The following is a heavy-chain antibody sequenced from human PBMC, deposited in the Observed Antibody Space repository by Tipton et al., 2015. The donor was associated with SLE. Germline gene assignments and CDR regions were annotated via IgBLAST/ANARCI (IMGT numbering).Heavy chain of an antibody. V-gene: IGHV4-34*01. CDR2: INHSGST. CDR1: GGSFSGYY. CDR3: ARGERWPEYFQH. D-gene: IGHD6-13*01. Sequence: LRLSCAVYGGSFSGYYWSWIRQSPGKGLEWIGEINHSGSTHYNQSLKSRVTISVDTSKNQFSLKRSSVTAADTAVYYCARGERWPEYFQHWGQGTLVTVSS. J-gene: IGHJ1*01.